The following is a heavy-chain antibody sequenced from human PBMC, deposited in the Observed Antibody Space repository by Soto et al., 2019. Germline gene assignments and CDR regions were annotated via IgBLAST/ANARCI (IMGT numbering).Heavy chain of an antibody. V-gene: IGHV3-23*01. CDR1: GFTFSSYA. Sequence: PGGSLRLSCAASGFTFSSYAMSWVRQAPGKGLEWVSAISGSGGSTYYADSVKGRFTISRDNSKNTLYLQMNSLRAEDTAVYYCAKVLYCSSTSCYAVDYWGQGTLVTVPS. J-gene: IGHJ4*02. CDR2: ISGSGGST. D-gene: IGHD2-2*01. CDR3: AKVLYCSSTSCYAVDY.